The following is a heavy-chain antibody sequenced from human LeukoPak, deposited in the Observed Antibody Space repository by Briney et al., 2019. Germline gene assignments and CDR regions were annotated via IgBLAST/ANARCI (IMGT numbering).Heavy chain of an antibody. CDR2: MWSDRDDQ. CDR3: ARGVGNGYSGYGFRWYDL. D-gene: IGHD5-12*01. Sequence: GGSLRLSCAASGFTFDDYAMHWVRQAPGKGLEWVAVMWSDRDDQYYADSVKGRFTISRDNSKNTLNLQMNSLRVEDTALYYCARGVGNGYSGYGFRWYDLWGQGTLVTVSS. CDR1: GFTFDDYA. V-gene: IGHV3-33*08. J-gene: IGHJ5*02.